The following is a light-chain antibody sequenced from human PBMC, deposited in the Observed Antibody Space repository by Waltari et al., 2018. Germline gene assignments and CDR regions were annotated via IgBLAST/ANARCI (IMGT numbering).Light chain of an antibody. CDR3: QTGGHGTWV. CDR2: INSDGSH. V-gene: IGLV4-69*02. J-gene: IGLJ3*02. Sequence: QLVLTQSPSASASLGASVKLTCTLSSGHSSNVVAWLQQRPEKGPRYLMKINSDGSHSKGDGIPDRFSGSSSWAERYLPISSLQSEDEADYFCQTGGHGTWVFGGGTKLTVL. CDR1: SGHSSNV.